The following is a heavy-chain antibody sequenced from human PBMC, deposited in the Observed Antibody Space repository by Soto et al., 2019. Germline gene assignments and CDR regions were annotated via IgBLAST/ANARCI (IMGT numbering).Heavy chain of an antibody. CDR3: ARHGPGGSYSDY. D-gene: IGHD1-26*01. CDR1: GGSISSYY. J-gene: IGHJ4*02. V-gene: IGHV4-59*01. CDR2: IYYSGST. Sequence: LTCTVSGGSISSYYWSWIRQPPGKGLEWIGYIYYSGSTNYNPSLKSRVTISVDTSKNQFSLKLSSVTAADTAVYYCARHGPGGSYSDYWGQGTLVTVSS.